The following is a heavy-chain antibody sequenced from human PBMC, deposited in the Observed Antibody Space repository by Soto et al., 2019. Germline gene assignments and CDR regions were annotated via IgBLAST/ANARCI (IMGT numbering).Heavy chain of an antibody. V-gene: IGHV4-59*01. CDR2: VHECGRG. CDR3: ARGTRGLITSCLAD. Sequence: SETLSLTCTVSVDAISNYYWSLIRQSPGWGLEWIECVHECGRGDYNRSLKCRVTISLDMSRGQFSLRLRSAPAADTATYYCARGTRGLITSCLADWGQGIPVPVSS. CDR1: VDAISNYY. J-gene: IGHJ4*02. D-gene: IGHD1-20*01.